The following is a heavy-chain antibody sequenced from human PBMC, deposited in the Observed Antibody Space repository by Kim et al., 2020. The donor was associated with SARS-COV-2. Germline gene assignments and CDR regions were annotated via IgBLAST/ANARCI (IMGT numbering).Heavy chain of an antibody. CDR3: ARGVDSFDI. CDR2: DSDT. J-gene: IGHJ3*02. V-gene: IGHV5-51*01. Sequence: DSDTKYSPAFQGQVTISVEKSISTAHLQWSSLKASDTAMYYCARGVDSFDIWGQGTMVTVSP.